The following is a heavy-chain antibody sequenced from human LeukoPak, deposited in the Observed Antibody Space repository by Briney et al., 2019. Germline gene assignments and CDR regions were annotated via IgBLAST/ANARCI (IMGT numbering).Heavy chain of an antibody. CDR3: AREGNRRSFDY. CDR1: GFTFSNYW. V-gene: IGHV3-7*01. J-gene: IGHJ4*02. CDR2: IKQDGSET. Sequence: GLVQPGGSLRLSCAASGFTFSNYWMSWVRQAPGKGLEWVANIKQDGSETYYVDSVTGRFTISRDNAKNSLSLQMNSLRAEDTAVYYCAREGNRRSFDYWGQGTLVTVSS.